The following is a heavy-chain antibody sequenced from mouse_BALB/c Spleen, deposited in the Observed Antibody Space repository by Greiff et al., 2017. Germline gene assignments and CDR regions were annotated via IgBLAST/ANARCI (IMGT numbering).Heavy chain of an antibody. CDR2: IWGGGST. CDR3: AKHEGSSGYVDYAMDY. V-gene: IGHV2-6-5*01. D-gene: IGHD3-1*01. J-gene: IGHJ4*01. Sequence: QVQLQQSGPGLVAPSQSLSITCTVSGFSLTDYGVSWIRQPPGKGLEWLGVIWGGGSTYYNSALKSRLSISKDNSKSQVFLKMNSLQTDDTAMYYCAKHEGSSGYVDYAMDYWGQGTSVTVSS. CDR1: GFSLTDYG.